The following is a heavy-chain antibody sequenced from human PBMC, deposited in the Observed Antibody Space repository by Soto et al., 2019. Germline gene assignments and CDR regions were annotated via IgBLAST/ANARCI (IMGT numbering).Heavy chain of an antibody. V-gene: IGHV3-9*01. CDR1: GFTFDDYA. J-gene: IGHJ3*02. CDR3: AKDYSSGWYTAAFDI. D-gene: IGHD6-19*01. CDR2: ISWNSGSM. Sequence: PGGSLRLSCAASGFTFDDYAMHWVRQAPGKGLEWVSGISWNSGSMGYADSVKGRFTISRDNAKSSLYLQMNSLRAEDTALYYCAKDYSSGWYTAAFDIWGQGTMVTVSS.